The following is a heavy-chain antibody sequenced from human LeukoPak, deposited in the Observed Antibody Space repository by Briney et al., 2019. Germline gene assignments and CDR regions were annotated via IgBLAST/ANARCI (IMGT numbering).Heavy chain of an antibody. CDR1: GGSINTYY. CDR3: ARAGGAPHGDYEFDF. Sequence: SETLSLTCTVSGGSINTYYWGWIRQPSGKGLEWIGNIYSSGSTNYNPSLKSRVTISVDTSKNQFSLKLTSVTATDTAIYYWARAGGAPHGDYEFDFWGQGILVTVSS. CDR2: IYSSGST. J-gene: IGHJ4*02. V-gene: IGHV4-59*08. D-gene: IGHD4-17*01.